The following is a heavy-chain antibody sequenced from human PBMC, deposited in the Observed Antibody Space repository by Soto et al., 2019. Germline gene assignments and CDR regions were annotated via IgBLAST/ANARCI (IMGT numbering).Heavy chain of an antibody. V-gene: IGHV3-21*01. CDR3: ARGLGIAVAGIAY. CDR1: GFTFSSYS. CDR2: ISSSSSYI. Sequence: EVQLVESGGGLVKPGGSLRLSCAASGFTFSSYSMNWVRQAPGKGLEWVSSISSSSSYIYYADSVKGRFTISRDNAKNSLYLQMNSLRAEDTAVYYCARGLGIAVAGIAYWGQGTLVTVSS. J-gene: IGHJ4*02. D-gene: IGHD6-19*01.